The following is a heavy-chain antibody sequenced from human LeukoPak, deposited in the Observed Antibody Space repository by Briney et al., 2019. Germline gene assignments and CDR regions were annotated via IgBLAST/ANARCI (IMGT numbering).Heavy chain of an antibody. CDR3: ARDRGYGSGSYYWFDH. CDR1: GYTFTSYG. J-gene: IGHJ5*02. D-gene: IGHD3-10*01. V-gene: IGHV1-18*01. Sequence: ASVKVSCKASGYTFTSYGISWVRQAPGQGLEWMGWISAYNGNTNYAQKLQGRVTMTTDTSTSTAYMELRSLRSDDTAVYYCARDRGYGSGSYYWFDHWGQGTLVTVSS. CDR2: ISAYNGNT.